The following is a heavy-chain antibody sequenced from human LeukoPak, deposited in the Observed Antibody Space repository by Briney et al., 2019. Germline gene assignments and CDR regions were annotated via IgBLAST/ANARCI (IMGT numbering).Heavy chain of an antibody. V-gene: IGHV3-73*01. CDR3: TSRGATLSRDDY. D-gene: IGHD6-13*01. CDR1: GFTFSGSA. J-gene: IGHJ4*02. Sequence: GGSLRLSCAASGFTFSGSAMHWVRQASGKGLEWVGRIRSKANSYATAYAASVKGRFTISRDDSKNTAYLQMNSLKTEDTAVYYCTSRGATLSRDDYWGQGTLVTVSS. CDR2: IRSKANSYAT.